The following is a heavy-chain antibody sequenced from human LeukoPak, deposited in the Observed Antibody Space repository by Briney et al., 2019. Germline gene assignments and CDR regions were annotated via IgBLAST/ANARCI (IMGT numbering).Heavy chain of an antibody. CDR2: IYYSGST. CDR1: GGSITRYY. J-gene: IGHJ4*02. D-gene: IGHD2/OR15-2a*01. Sequence: SETLSLTCTVSGGSITRYYWSWIRQPPGKGLEWIGYIYYSGSTNYNPSLKSRVTISVDTSKNQFSLKLSSVIAAGTAVYYCARFENEDYFDYWGQGTLVTVSS. V-gene: IGHV4-59*01. CDR3: ARFENEDYFDY.